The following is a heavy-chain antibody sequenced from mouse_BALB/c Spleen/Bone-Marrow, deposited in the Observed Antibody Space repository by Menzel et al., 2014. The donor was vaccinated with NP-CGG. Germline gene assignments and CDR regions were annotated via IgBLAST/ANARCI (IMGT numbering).Heavy chain of an antibody. CDR3: ARRIPYGYAMDY. J-gene: IGHJ4*01. CDR2: INPNNGGT. CDR1: GYTFTEYT. Sequence: EVQLQQSGPELVKPGASVKISCKTSGYTFTEYTMHWVKQSHGKSLEWIGTINPNNGGTSYNQKFKGKATLTVDKSSSTAYMELCSLTSEGSAVYYCARRIPYGYAMDYWGQGTSVTVSS. D-gene: IGHD2-2*01. V-gene: IGHV1-22*01.